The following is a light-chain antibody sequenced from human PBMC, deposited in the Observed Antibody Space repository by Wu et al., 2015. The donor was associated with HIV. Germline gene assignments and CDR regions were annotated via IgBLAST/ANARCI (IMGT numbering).Light chain of an antibody. CDR2: AAS. Sequence: DIQLTQSPSFLSASVGDRVTISCRASQDIRTYLAWYQEKSGKAPNPLIYAASTLQDGVPSRFSGGGSGTEFTLTINSLQPEDFATYFCQQVTKYPYTFGQGTKVEIK. J-gene: IGKJ2*01. CDR3: QQVTKYPYT. CDR1: QDIRTY. V-gene: IGKV1-9*01.